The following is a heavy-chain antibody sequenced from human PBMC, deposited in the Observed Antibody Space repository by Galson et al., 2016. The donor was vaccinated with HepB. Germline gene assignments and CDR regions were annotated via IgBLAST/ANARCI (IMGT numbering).Heavy chain of an antibody. CDR3: ARSGDYSNFDY. D-gene: IGHD1-26*01. CDR1: GGTFNNFA. J-gene: IGHJ4*02. Sequence: SVKVSCKASGGTFNNFALSWVRQAPGQGLECMGGIIPIFGTANYAQKFQGRVTITADESTNTAYMELTSLRSEDTAVYCCARSGDYSNFDYWGQGTLVIVSS. CDR2: IIPIFGTA. V-gene: IGHV1-69*13.